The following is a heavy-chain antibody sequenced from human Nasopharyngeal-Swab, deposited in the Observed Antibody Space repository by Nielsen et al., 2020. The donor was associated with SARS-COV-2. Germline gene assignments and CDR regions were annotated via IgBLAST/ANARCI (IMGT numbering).Heavy chain of an antibody. D-gene: IGHD3-10*01. Sequence: SVKVSCKASGGTFSSYAISWVRQAPGQGLEWMGGIIPIFGTANYAQKFQGRVTITADESTSTAYMELSSLRSEGTAVYYCARVGWYYYGSGSYYNHYYYYYMDVWGKGTTVTVSS. CDR3: ARVGWYYYGSGSYYNHYYYYYMDV. CDR2: IIPIFGTA. CDR1: GGTFSSYA. J-gene: IGHJ6*03. V-gene: IGHV1-69*13.